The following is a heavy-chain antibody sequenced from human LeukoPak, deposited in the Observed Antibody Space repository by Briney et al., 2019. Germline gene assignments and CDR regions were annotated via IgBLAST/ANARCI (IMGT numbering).Heavy chain of an antibody. V-gene: IGHV3-30*18. J-gene: IGHJ4*02. CDR2: ISYDGSDK. Sequence: GGSLRLSCAASGFTFSSYGMHWVRQAPGKGLEWVAVISYDGSDKYNTDSVKGRFLISRDSSKNTLYLQMNSLRAEDTAVYYCAKEFRGYSSSSPYFGYWGQGTLVTVSS. D-gene: IGHD6-6*01. CDR1: GFTFSSYG. CDR3: AKEFRGYSSSSPYFGY.